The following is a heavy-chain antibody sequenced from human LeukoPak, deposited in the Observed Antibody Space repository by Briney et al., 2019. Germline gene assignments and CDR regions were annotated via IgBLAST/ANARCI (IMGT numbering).Heavy chain of an antibody. CDR1: GGTFSSYA. Sequence: VKVSCKASGGTFSSYAISRVRQAPGQGLEWMGGIILIFGTANYAQKFQGRVTITADESTSTAYMELSSLRSEDTAVYYCARGLRSRSAVAATFDYWGQGTLVTVSS. CDR2: IILIFGTA. D-gene: IGHD6-19*01. J-gene: IGHJ4*02. V-gene: IGHV1-69*13. CDR3: ARGLRSRSAVAATFDY.